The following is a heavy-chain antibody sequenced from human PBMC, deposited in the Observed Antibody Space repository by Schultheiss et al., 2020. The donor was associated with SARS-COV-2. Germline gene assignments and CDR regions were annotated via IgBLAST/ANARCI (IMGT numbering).Heavy chain of an antibody. D-gene: IGHD2-15*01. J-gene: IGHJ4*02. CDR1: GGSISSYY. CDR3: ARHRAYFWDSGVVAATPRSDLDY. Sequence: SETLSLTCTVSGGSISSYYWSWIRQPPGKGLEWIGYIYYSGSTNYNPSLKSRVTISVDTSKNQFSLKLSSVTAADTAVYYCARHRAYFWDSGVVAATPRSDLDYWGQGTLVTVSS. V-gene: IGHV4-59*08. CDR2: IYYSGST.